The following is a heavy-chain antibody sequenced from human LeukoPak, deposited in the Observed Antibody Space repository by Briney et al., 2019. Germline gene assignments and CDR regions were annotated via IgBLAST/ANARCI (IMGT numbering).Heavy chain of an antibody. D-gene: IGHD5-12*01. CDR1: GYSFTSYC. CDR2: IYPGDSDT. V-gene: IGHV5-51*01. Sequence: GESLKISCKGSGYSFTSYCIGWVRQMPGKGLEWMGIIYPGDSDTRYSPSFQGQVTISADKSISTAYLQWSSLNASDTAMYYCARHGYSGYDSWFSGDYYFDYWGQGTLVTVSS. CDR3: ARHGYSGYDSWFSGDYYFDY. J-gene: IGHJ4*02.